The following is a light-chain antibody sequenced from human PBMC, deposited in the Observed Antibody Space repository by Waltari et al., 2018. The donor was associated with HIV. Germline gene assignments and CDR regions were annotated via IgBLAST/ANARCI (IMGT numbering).Light chain of an antibody. V-gene: IGLV1-40*01. CDR2: GNS. Sequence: QSVLTQPPSVSGAPGQRVTISCTGSSSNIGAGYHVHWYQQLPGTAPKLLIYGNSNRPSGVPDRFSGSKSGTSASLAITGLQAEDEADYHCQSHDSSLSDYVFGTGTKVTVL. J-gene: IGLJ1*01. CDR3: QSHDSSLSDYV. CDR1: SSNIGAGYH.